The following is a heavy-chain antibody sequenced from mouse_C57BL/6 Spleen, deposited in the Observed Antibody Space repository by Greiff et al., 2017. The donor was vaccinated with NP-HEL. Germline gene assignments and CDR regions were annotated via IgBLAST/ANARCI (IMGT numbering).Heavy chain of an antibody. D-gene: IGHD2-5*01. Sequence: EVQLQQSGPELVKPGASVKISCKASGYSFTGYYMNWVKQSPEKSLEWIGEINPSTGGTTYNQKFKAKATLTVDKSSSTAYMQLKSLTSEDSAVYYCARTHYSKGYFDVWGTGTTVTVSS. CDR1: GYSFTGYY. CDR3: ARTHYSKGYFDV. CDR2: INPSTGGT. V-gene: IGHV1-42*01. J-gene: IGHJ1*03.